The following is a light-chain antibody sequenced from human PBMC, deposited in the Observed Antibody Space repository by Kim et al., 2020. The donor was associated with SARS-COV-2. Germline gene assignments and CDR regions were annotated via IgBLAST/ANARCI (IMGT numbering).Light chain of an antibody. CDR1: QDISNY. CDR2: DAS. J-gene: IGKJ2*01. V-gene: IGKV1-33*01. CDR3: QQYDNLYT. Sequence: DIQMTQSPSSLSASVGDRVTITCQASQDISNYLNWYQQKPGKAPKLLIYDASNLETGVPSRFSGSGSGTDFTLTISSLQPEDIATYYCQQYDNLYTFGQGTKLEI.